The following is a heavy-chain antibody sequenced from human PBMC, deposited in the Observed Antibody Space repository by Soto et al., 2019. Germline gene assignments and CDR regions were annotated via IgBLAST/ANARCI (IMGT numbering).Heavy chain of an antibody. CDR2: ISYDGSNK. V-gene: IGHV3-30-3*01. CDR1: GFTFSSYA. D-gene: IGHD3-22*01. CDR3: AKDLPRITMIVVTSYYGMDV. J-gene: IGHJ6*02. Sequence: GGSLRLSCAASGFTFSSYAMHWVRQAPGKGLEWVAVISYDGSNKYYADSVKGRFTISRDNSNNTLYLQMNSLRAEDTAVYYCAKDLPRITMIVVTSYYGMDVWGQGTTVTVSS.